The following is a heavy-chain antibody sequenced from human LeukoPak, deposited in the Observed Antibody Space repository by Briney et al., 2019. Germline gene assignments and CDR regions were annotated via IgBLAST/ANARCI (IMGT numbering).Heavy chain of an antibody. Sequence: ASVKVSCKASGYTFTSYYMHWVRQAPGQGLEWMGIINPSGGSTSYAQKFQGRVTMTRDTSTSTVYMELSSLRSEDTAVYYCARDRGLWFGELFDYYYGMDVWGQGTTVTVSS. CDR2: INPSGGST. V-gene: IGHV1-46*01. J-gene: IGHJ6*02. CDR3: ARDRGLWFGELFDYYYGMDV. CDR1: GYTFTSYY. D-gene: IGHD3-10*01.